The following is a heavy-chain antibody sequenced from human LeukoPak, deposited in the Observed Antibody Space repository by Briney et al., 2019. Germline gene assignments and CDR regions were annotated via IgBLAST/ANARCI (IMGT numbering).Heavy chain of an antibody. CDR3: ARVTGVTAGDY. CDR1: GFTFSSYS. D-gene: IGHD2-21*02. V-gene: IGHV3-48*04. J-gene: IGHJ4*02. CDR2: ISSSSSSI. Sequence: GGSLRLSCAASGFTFSSYSMNWVRQAPGKGLEWVSHISSSSSSIYYADSVKGRFTISRDNAKYSLYLQMNSLGAEDTAVYYCARVTGVTAGDYWGQGTLVTVSS.